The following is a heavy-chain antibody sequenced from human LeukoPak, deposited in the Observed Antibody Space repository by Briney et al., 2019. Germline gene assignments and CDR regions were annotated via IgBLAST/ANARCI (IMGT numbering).Heavy chain of an antibody. CDR1: GGSFSSSDYY. D-gene: IGHD6-13*01. V-gene: IGHV4-39*02. CDR2: IYYSGTT. CDR3: ARDHSSSSEDY. J-gene: IGHJ4*02. Sequence: SETLSLTCTVSGGSFSSSDYYWGWIHHPPGKGLEWIGSIYYSGTTYYNPSLKSRVTTSVDTSKKHFSLKLRSVPAADTAVYYCARDHSSSSEDYWGQGTLVTVSS.